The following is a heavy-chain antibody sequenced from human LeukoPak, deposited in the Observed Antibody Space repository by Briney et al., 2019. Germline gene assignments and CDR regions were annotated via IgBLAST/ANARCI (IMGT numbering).Heavy chain of an antibody. J-gene: IGHJ4*02. CDR2: ILGSGDST. Sequence: GGSLRLSCTASGFTFSGYAMSWVRQAPGKGLEWVSTILGSGDSTLYADSVKGRFTISRDNSKNTLFLHMTSLRAEDTAVYYCAKLYSSGWYVADYWGQGTLVTVSS. CDR3: AKLYSSGWYVADY. D-gene: IGHD6-19*01. V-gene: IGHV3-23*01. CDR1: GFTFSGYA.